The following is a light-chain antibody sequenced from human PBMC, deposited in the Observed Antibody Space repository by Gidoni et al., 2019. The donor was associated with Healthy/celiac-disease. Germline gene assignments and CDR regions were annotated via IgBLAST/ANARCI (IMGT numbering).Light chain of an antibody. CDR1: QSVSSY. CDR2: DAS. V-gene: IGKV3-11*01. Sequence: EIVLTQSPATLSLSPGARATLSCRASQSVSSYLAWYQQKPGHAPRLLIYDASNRATGIPARFSGSVSGTDFTLTISSLEPEDFAVYYCQQRSNWPYTFGQGTKLEIK. CDR3: QQRSNWPYT. J-gene: IGKJ2*01.